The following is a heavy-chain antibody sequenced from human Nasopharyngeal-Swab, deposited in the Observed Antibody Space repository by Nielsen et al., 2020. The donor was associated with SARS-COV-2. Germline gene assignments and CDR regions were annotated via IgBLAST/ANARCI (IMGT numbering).Heavy chain of an antibody. J-gene: IGHJ5*02. Sequence: WIRQPPGKELEWVAVIWYDGSNKYYADSVKGRFTISRDNSKNTLYLQMNSLRAEDTAVYYCARDYYGSGKGWFDPWGQGTLVTVSS. V-gene: IGHV3-33*01. D-gene: IGHD3-10*01. CDR2: IWYDGSNK. CDR3: ARDYYGSGKGWFDP.